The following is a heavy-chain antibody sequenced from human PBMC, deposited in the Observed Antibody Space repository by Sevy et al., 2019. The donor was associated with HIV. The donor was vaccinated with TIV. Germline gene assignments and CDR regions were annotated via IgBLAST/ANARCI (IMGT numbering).Heavy chain of an antibody. Sequence: SETLSLTCTASGGSISSYYWSWIRQPPGKGLEWIGYIYYSGSTNYNPSLKSRVTISVDTSKNQFSLKLSSVTAADTAVYYCARVTGYYYYYMDVWGKGTTVTVSS. V-gene: IGHV4-59*01. J-gene: IGHJ6*03. CDR2: IYYSGST. CDR1: GGSISSYY. CDR3: ARVTGYYYYYMDV. D-gene: IGHD3-9*01.